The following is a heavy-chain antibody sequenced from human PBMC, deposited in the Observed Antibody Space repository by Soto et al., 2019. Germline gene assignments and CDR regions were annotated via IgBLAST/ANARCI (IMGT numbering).Heavy chain of an antibody. CDR3: ALRSMAVVPEY. CDR2: LYYGRSA. D-gene: IGHD3-22*01. V-gene: IGHV4-59*01. Sequence: QVQLQESGPGLVKPSETLSLTCAVSGDSISSYYCMWIRQPPGKGLEYIGYLYYGRSANYNPSLESRVTLSVDTATNQCSLTLSSMTAEDTAVYYCALRSMAVVPEYWGQGTLVTVSS. CDR1: GDSISSYY. J-gene: IGHJ4*02.